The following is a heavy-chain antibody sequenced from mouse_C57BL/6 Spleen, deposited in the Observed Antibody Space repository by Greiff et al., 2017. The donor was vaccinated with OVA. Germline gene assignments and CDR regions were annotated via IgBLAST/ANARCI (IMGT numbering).Heavy chain of an antibody. CDR3: ARPTVVASPFAY. V-gene: IGHV5-9*01. CDR1: GFTFSSYT. J-gene: IGHJ3*01. Sequence: EVHLVESGGGLVKPGGSLKLSCAASGFTFSSYTMSWVRQTPEKRLEWVATISGGGGNTYYPDSVKGRFTISRDNAKNTLYLQMSSLRSEDTALYYCARPTVVASPFAYWGQGTLVTVSA. CDR2: ISGGGGNT. D-gene: IGHD1-1*01.